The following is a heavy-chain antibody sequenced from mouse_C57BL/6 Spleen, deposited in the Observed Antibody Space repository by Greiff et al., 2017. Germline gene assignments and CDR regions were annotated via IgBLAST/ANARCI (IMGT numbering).Heavy chain of an antibody. Sequence: VQLQQSGAELVRPGASVKLSCTASGFNIKDDYMHWVKQRPEQGLEWIGCIDPENGDTEYASKFQGKATITADTSSNTAYLQLSSLTSEDTAVYYCTPYGNYYAMDYWGQGTSVTVSS. J-gene: IGHJ4*01. D-gene: IGHD2-1*01. CDR2: IDPENGDT. V-gene: IGHV14-4*01. CDR3: TPYGNYYAMDY. CDR1: GFNIKDDY.